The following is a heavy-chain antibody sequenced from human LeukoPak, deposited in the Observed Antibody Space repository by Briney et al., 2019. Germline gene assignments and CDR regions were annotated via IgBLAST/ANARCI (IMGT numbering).Heavy chain of an antibody. J-gene: IGHJ4*02. CDR3: ARGSYYDGANFDY. V-gene: IGHV4-59*01. D-gene: IGHD3-3*01. CDR1: GGSISSYY. Sequence: PSETLSLTCTVSGGSISSYYWSWIRQPPGKGLEWIGYIYYSGSTNYNPSLKSRVTISVDTSKNQFSLKLSSVTAADTAVYYCARGSYYDGANFDYWGQGTLVTVSS. CDR2: IYYSGST.